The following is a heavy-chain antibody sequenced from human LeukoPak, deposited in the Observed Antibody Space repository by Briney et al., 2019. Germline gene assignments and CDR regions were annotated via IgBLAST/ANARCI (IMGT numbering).Heavy chain of an antibody. CDR2: IYYSGST. Sequence: PSETLSLTCTVSGGSISSSSYYWGWIRQPPGKGLEWIGSIYYSGSTYYNPSLKSRVTISVDTSKNQFSLKLSSVTAADTAVYYCARQDVLLGFLEWLQNWFDPWGQGTLDTVSS. CDR1: GGSISSSSYY. CDR3: ARQDVLLGFLEWLQNWFDP. J-gene: IGHJ5*02. V-gene: IGHV4-39*01. D-gene: IGHD3-3*02.